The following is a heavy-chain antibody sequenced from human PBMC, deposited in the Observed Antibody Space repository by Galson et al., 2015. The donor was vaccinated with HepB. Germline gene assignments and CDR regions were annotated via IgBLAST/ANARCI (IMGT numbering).Heavy chain of an antibody. J-gene: IGHJ3*02. CDR3: ASQVRDGNDAFDM. D-gene: IGHD1-14*01. Sequence: QSGAEVKKSGESLKISCQASGYIFSNYWIGWVRQMPGKGLEWMGIIFPGDSDTTYSPSFQGQVIISVDKSISTAYLQWSSLKASDTAMYYCASQVRDGNDAFDMWGQGTLVIVSS. CDR2: IFPGDSDT. CDR1: GYIFSNYW. V-gene: IGHV5-51*01.